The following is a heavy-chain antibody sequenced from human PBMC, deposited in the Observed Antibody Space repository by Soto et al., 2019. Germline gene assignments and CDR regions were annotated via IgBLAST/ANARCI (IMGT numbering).Heavy chain of an antibody. CDR3: AREDTASGWFDP. V-gene: IGHV4-30-2*01. CDR2: IYHSGST. J-gene: IGHJ5*02. CDR1: GGSISSGGYS. Sequence: SETLSLTCAVSGGSISSGGYSWSWIRQPPGKGLEWIGYIYHSGSTYYNPSLKSRVTISVDRSKNQFSLKLSSVTAADTAVYYCAREDTASGWFDPWGQGTLVTVSS. D-gene: IGHD5-18*01.